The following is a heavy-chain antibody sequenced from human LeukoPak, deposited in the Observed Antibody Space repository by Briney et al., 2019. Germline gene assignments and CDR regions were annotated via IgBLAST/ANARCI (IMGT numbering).Heavy chain of an antibody. J-gene: IGHJ4*02. CDR2: IKQDGNEK. CDR3: TREYYYGSGSYYNAY. CDR1: GFTFRSYW. V-gene: IGHV3-7*04. D-gene: IGHD3-10*01. Sequence: GGSLRLSCAASGFTFRSYWMSWVRQAPGKGLEWVANIKQDGNEKYYVDSVKGRFTISRDNAKNSLYLQMNSLRAEDTAVYYCTREYYYGSGSYYNAYWGQGTLVTVPS.